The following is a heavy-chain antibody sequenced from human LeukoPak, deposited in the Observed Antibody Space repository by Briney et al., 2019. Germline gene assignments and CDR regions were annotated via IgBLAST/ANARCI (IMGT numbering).Heavy chain of an antibody. CDR1: GYTFTNFG. J-gene: IGHJ4*02. Sequence: GASVKVSCKASGYTFTNFGLSWVRQAPGQGLEWMGWISTYNGDTYYAQRFHSRVTMTTDTSTSTAYMELNRLRSDDTAVYYCAREGEGGELVDYWGQGTLVTVSS. V-gene: IGHV1-18*01. CDR2: ISTYNGDT. CDR3: AREGEGGELVDY. D-gene: IGHD1-7*01.